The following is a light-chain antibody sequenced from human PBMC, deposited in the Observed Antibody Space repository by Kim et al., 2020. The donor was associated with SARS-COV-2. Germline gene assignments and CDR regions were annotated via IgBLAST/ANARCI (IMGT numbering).Light chain of an antibody. Sequence: TQGQTPELDWRATEVEDTKVHWDQRKPGRAPVWVIYRDSKRPSEFPDRFSGSSSGNTATLTNRRTQAGDEADYYGQVWDSSSGVFGGGTQLTVL. CDR3: QVWDSSSGV. CDR1: EVEDTK. V-gene: IGLV3-9*01. CDR2: RDS. J-gene: IGLJ3*02.